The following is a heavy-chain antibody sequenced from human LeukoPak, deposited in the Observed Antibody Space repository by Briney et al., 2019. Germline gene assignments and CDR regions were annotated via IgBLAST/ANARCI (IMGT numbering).Heavy chain of an antibody. D-gene: IGHD3-22*01. CDR1: GGSISSGDYY. CDR3: ARAVNYYDSSGYYRYFDY. CDR2: IYYSGST. Sequence: SETLSLTCTVSGGSISSGDYYWSWIRQPPGKGLEWIGYIYYSGSTYYNPSLKSRVTISVDTSKNQFSLKLSSVTAADTAVHYCARAVNYYDSSGYYRYFDYWGQGTLVTASS. V-gene: IGHV4-30-4*08. J-gene: IGHJ4*02.